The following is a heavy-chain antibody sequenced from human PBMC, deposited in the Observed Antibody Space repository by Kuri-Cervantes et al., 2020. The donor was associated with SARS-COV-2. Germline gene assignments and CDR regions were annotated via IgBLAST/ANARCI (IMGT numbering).Heavy chain of an antibody. CDR3: ARDSFRWMGANSGQQLWHKNYYYYGMDV. CDR1: GYTFTSYY. J-gene: IGHJ6*02. D-gene: IGHD5-18*01. CDR2: INPSGGST. Sequence: ASVKVSCKASGYTFTSYYMHWVRQAPGQGLESMGIINPSGGSTSYAQKFQGRVTMTRDTSTNTVYMELSSLRSEDTAVYYCARDSFRWMGANSGQQLWHKNYYYYGMDVWGQGTTVTVSS. V-gene: IGHV1-46*01.